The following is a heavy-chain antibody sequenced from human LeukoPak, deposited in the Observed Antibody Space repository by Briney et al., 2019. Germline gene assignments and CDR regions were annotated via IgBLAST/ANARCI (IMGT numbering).Heavy chain of an antibody. CDR2: IKQDGSEK. J-gene: IGHJ6*02. V-gene: IGHV3-7*03. CDR1: GFTFSSCG. D-gene: IGHD4-17*01. Sequence: PGGSLRLSCAASGFTFSSCGMSWVRQAPGKGLEWVANIKQDGSEKYYVDSVKGRFTISRDNAKNSLYLQMNSLRAEDTAVYYCARESGLSLWNGDYYHYYYYGMDVWGQGTTVTVSS. CDR3: ARESGLSLWNGDYYHYYYYGMDV.